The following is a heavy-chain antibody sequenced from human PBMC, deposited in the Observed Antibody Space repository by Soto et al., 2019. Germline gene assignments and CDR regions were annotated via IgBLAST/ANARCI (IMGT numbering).Heavy chain of an antibody. J-gene: IGHJ6*04. CDR1: GGSISSGYYY. D-gene: IGHD5-12*01. CDR3: ASSWLYGMDV. CDR2: IYYSGNT. Sequence: KPSETLSLTCSVSGGSISSGYYYWSWIRQPPGKGLEWIGNIYYSGNTYYNPTLKSRLIISIDTSKNQFSLNVGSVTAADTAVYYCASSWLYGMDVWGEGTTFTGSS. V-gene: IGHV4-30-4*01.